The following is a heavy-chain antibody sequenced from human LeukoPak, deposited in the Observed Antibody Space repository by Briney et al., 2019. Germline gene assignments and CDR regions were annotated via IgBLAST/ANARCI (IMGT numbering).Heavy chain of an antibody. D-gene: IGHD6-25*01. CDR2: ISYSGVVK. CDR3: SKDAAVLTSSIAASSHEY. CDR1: GYTFNDYG. J-gene: IGHJ4*02. Sequence: GGSLRLSCTASGYTFNDYGMHWVRQAPGKGLEWLSVISYSGVVKFYADSVKGRFTISRDNSKNTLYLQMNNLADEDTAVYYCSKDAAVLTSSIAASSHEYWGQGTLVTVSS. V-gene: IGHV3-30*18.